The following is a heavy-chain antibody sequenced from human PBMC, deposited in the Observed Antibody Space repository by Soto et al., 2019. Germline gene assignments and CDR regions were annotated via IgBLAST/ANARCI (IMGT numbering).Heavy chain of an antibody. CDR2: TYSGGST. J-gene: IGHJ5*02. V-gene: IGHV3-66*01. D-gene: IGHD3-22*01. CDR3: VRDQDSRGYSVFNL. Sequence: GGSLRLSCAASGFTVSSNYMSWVLQAPGKGLEWVSVTYSGGSTYYADSVKGRFTISRDNARNTLYLQLNSLRADDTAVHFCVRDQDSRGYSVFNLWGQGAQVTVSS. CDR1: GFTVSSNY.